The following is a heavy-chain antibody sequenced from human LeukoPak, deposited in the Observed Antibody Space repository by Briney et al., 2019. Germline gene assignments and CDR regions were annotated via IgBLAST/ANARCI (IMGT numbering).Heavy chain of an antibody. Sequence: GGSLRLSCAASGFTFSSYSMNWVRQAPGKGLEWVSSISSSSSYIYYADSVKGQFTISRDNAKNSLYLQMNSLRAEDTAVYYCAREGSGSRLYYFDYWGQGTLVTVSS. CDR3: AREGSGSRLYYFDY. CDR1: GFTFSSYS. CDR2: ISSSSSYI. V-gene: IGHV3-21*01. D-gene: IGHD1-26*01. J-gene: IGHJ4*02.